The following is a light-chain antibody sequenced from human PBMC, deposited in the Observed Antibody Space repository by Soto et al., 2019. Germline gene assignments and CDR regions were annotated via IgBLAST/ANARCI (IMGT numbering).Light chain of an antibody. Sequence: QSALTQPASVSGSPGQSITISCTGTSSDIGAYNFVSWYQQPPGRAPKLMIYDVTNRPSGVSNRFSGSKSGNTASLTISGLQAEDEADYYCTSYTTNSTPLFGGGTKLTVL. V-gene: IGLV2-14*01. CDR2: DVT. CDR3: TSYTTNSTPL. CDR1: SSDIGAYNF. J-gene: IGLJ2*01.